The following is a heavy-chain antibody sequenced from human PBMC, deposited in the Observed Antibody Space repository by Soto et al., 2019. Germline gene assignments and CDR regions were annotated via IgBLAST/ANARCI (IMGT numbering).Heavy chain of an antibody. D-gene: IGHD3-22*01. Sequence: PXGSLRLSCAASGFTFSSYAMSWVRQAPGKGLEWVSAISGSGGSTYYADSVKGRFTISRDNSKNTLYLQMNSLRAEDAAVYYCAKVGLYYYDSSGTYGMDVWGQGTTVTVSS. V-gene: IGHV3-23*01. CDR3: AKVGLYYYDSSGTYGMDV. CDR2: ISGSGGST. CDR1: GFTFSSYA. J-gene: IGHJ6*02.